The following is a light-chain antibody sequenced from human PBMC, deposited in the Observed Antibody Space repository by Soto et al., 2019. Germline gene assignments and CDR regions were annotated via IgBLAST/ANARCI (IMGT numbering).Light chain of an antibody. CDR1: QDISSY. CDR3: HQRNNYPRT. V-gene: IGKV1-9*01. CDR2: VAS. J-gene: IGKJ1*01. Sequence: DIQLTQSPSFLSASVGDRVTITCRASQDISSYLAWYQQKPGKAPKLLIYVASTLQSGVPSRFSGSGSGSYFTITISSLQPEDFATYYSHQRNNYPRTFCKGTKVDIK.